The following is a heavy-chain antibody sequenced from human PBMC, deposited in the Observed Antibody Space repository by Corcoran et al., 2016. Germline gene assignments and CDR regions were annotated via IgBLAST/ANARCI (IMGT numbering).Heavy chain of an antibody. CDR2: MYHSGST. CDR1: GGSVSSGSY. J-gene: IGHJ6*02. CDR3: ATGASWHYYELDV. Sequence: QVQLQESGPGLVKPSETLSLTCTVSGGSVSSGSYWSWIRQPPGKGLEWIVYMYHSGSTNYNPSLKSRVTISVDTSKKQFTLKLNSVSAADTAVYYSATGASWHYYELDVGGQGTPVTVSS. V-gene: IGHV4-61*01.